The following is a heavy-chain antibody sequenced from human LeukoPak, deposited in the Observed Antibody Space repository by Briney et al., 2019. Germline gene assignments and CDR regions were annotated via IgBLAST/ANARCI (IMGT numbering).Heavy chain of an antibody. D-gene: IGHD2-2*01. J-gene: IGHJ6*02. V-gene: IGHV3-48*03. CDR3: ARGGYCSSTSCYENYYYGMDV. Sequence: GRSLRLSCAASGFTFSSYEMNWVRQAPGKGLEWVSYISSIGSTIYYADSVKGRSTISRDNAKNSLYLQMNSLRAEDTAVYYCARGGYCSSTSCYENYYYGMDVWGQGTTVTVSS. CDR1: GFTFSSYE. CDR2: ISSIGSTI.